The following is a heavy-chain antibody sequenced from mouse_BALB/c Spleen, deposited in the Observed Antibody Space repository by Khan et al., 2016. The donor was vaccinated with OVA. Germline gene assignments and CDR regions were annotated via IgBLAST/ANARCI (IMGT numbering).Heavy chain of an antibody. Sequence: EVQLQESGPGLVKPSQSLALTCTVSGSSIPSDYAWNWIRQFPGSKLEWMGYIRNSGNTSYNPSLKSRITITRDTSKNQFFLQLNSVTTEDTATYYCARDGNWHFDVWGAGTTVTVSS. CDR2: IRNSGNT. CDR1: GSSIPSDYA. V-gene: IGHV3-2*02. CDR3: ARDGNWHFDV. D-gene: IGHD2-1*01. J-gene: IGHJ1*01.